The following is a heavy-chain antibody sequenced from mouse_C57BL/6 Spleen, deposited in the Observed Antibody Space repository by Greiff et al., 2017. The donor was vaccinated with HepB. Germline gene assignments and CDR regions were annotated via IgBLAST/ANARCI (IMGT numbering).Heavy chain of an antibody. Sequence: VQLQQPGAELVKPGASVKLSCKASGYTFTSYWMQWVKQRPGQGLEWIGEIDPSDSYTNYNQKFKGKATLTVDTSSSTAYMQLSSLTSEDSAVYYCAYSNYGSFAYWGQGTLVTVSA. D-gene: IGHD2-5*01. CDR2: IDPSDSYT. CDR3: AYSNYGSFAY. CDR1: GYTFTSYW. V-gene: IGHV1-50*01. J-gene: IGHJ3*01.